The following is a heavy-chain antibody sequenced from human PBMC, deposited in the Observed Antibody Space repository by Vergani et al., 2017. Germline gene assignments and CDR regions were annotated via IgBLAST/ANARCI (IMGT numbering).Heavy chain of an antibody. V-gene: IGHV4-39*01. Sequence: QLQLQESGPGLVKPSATLSLTCSVSRASIRSSNYYWGWIRQPPGKGLEWIASIYYSGSTYYNPSLKSRVTISVDTSQNQFSLKLSSVTAADTAVYFCARHSTVEWLVKLGWIDPWGQGILVTVSS. CDR1: RASIRSSNYY. CDR3: ARHSTVEWLVKLGWIDP. D-gene: IGHD6-19*01. CDR2: IYYSGST. J-gene: IGHJ5*02.